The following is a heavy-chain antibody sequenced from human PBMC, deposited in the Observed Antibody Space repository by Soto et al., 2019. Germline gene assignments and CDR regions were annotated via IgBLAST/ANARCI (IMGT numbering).Heavy chain of an antibody. V-gene: IGHV3-11*05. J-gene: IGHJ6*02. CDR3: AYGHYYYGMDV. CDR2: ISSSSSYT. CDR1: GFTFSDYY. Sequence: QVQLVESGGGLVKPGGSLRLSCAASGFTFSDYYMSWIRQAPGKGLEWVSYISSSSSYTNYADSVKGRFTISRDNAKNSQYLQMNSLRAEDTAVYYCAYGHYYYGMDVWGQGTTVTVSS. D-gene: IGHD4-17*01.